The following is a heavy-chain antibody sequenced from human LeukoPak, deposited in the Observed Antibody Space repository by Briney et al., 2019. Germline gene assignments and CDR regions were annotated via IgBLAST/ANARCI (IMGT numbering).Heavy chain of an antibody. D-gene: IGHD6-13*01. CDR3: ARTTPGGSSWYFDH. CDR2: IYHSGST. Sequence: SETLSLTCTVSGYSISSGYYWGWIRQPPGKGLEWIGSIYHSGSTYYNPSLKSRVTISVDTSKNQFSLKLSSVTAADTAVYYCARTTPGGSSWYFDHWGQGTLVTVSS. CDR1: GYSISSGYY. J-gene: IGHJ4*02. V-gene: IGHV4-38-2*02.